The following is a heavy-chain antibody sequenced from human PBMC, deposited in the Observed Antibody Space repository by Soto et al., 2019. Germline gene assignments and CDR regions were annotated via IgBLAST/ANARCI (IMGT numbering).Heavy chain of an antibody. J-gene: IGHJ6*02. Sequence: GSLRLSCAASGFTFSKYAMTWARQAPGKGLEWVSAISYNGGTTDYAAPVKGRFTISRDDSKNTLYLQMNSLKTEDTALYYCTTLGHYFDTSPLDVWGQGTTVTVSS. CDR1: GFTFSKYA. D-gene: IGHD3-22*01. CDR3: TTLGHYFDTSPLDV. CDR2: ISYNGGTT. V-gene: IGHV3-23*01.